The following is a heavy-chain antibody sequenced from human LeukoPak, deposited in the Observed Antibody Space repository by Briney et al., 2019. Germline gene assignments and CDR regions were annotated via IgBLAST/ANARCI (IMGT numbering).Heavy chain of an antibody. CDR2: IYHSGST. Sequence: SETLSLTCAVSGGSISSSNWWSWVRQPPGKGLEWIGEIYHSGSTNYNPSLKSRVTISVDKSKNQFSLKLNSVTAADTAVYYCARPRSGSGSAIGYWGQGTLVTASS. J-gene: IGHJ4*02. V-gene: IGHV4-4*02. CDR3: ARPRSGSGSAIGY. D-gene: IGHD1-26*01. CDR1: GGSISSSNW.